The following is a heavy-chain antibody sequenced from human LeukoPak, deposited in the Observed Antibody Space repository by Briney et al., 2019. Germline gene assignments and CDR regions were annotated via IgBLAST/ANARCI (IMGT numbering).Heavy chain of an antibody. V-gene: IGHV3-7*01. CDR2: T. Sequence: TYYVDPVKGRFTISRDNAKNSLYLQMHSLRAEDTAVYYCVREGTTVALFDCWGQGSLVTVSS. CDR3: VREGTTVALFDC. J-gene: IGHJ4*02. D-gene: IGHD6-19*01.